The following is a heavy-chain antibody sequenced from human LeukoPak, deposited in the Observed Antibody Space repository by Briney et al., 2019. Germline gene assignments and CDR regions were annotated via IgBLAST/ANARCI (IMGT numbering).Heavy chain of an antibody. CDR3: ASQGSLRGHMGH. V-gene: IGHV4-39*01. Sequence: PSETLSLTCTVSGGSISSSSYYWGWIRQPPGKGLEWIGSIYYSGSTYYNPSLKSRVTISVDTSKNQFSLKLSSVTAADTAVFYWASQGSLRGHMGHWGKGTLVTVSS. CDR1: GGSISSSSYY. D-gene: IGHD3-16*01. J-gene: IGHJ4*02. CDR2: IYYSGST.